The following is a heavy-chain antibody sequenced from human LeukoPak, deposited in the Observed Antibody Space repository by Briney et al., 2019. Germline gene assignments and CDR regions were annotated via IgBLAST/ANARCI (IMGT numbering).Heavy chain of an antibody. CDR1: GGSISSSSYY. CDR3: ARGPSITIFGVVMYTWFDP. J-gene: IGHJ5*02. D-gene: IGHD3-3*01. V-gene: IGHV4-39*07. Sequence: PSETLSLTCTVSGGSISSSSYYWVWIRQPPGKELEGIVSIDDSGGTYFSPSLRSRVTLSVDTSKNQFSLNLISVTAADTAVYYCARGPSITIFGVVMYTWFDPWGQGTPVRVSS. CDR2: IDDSGGT.